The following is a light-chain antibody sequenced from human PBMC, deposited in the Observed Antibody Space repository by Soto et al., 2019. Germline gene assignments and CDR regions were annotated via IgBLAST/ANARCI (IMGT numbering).Light chain of an antibody. CDR2: EVS. CDR3: SSYGGSNNFV. Sequence: QSALTQPPSASGSPGQSVTISCTGTSSDVGGYNYVSWYQHHPGKAPKLMIYEVSKQPSGVPDRFSGSKSGNTASLIVSGPQAVDEADYCCSSYGGSNNFVFGRGTKRTVL. J-gene: IGLJ2*01. CDR1: SSDVGGYNY. V-gene: IGLV2-8*01.